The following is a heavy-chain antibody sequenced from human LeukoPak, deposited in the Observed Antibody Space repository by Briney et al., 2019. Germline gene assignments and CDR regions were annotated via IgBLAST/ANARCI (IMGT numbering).Heavy chain of an antibody. CDR3: ARVRSGWPHDAFDI. V-gene: IGHV7-4-1*02. D-gene: IGHD6-19*01. J-gene: IGHJ3*02. Sequence: ASVKVSCKASGYTFTSYAMNWVRQAPGQGLEWMGWINTNTGNPTYAQGFTGRFVFSSDTSVSTAYLQISSLKAEDTAVYYCARVRSGWPHDAFDIWGQGTMVTVSS. CDR2: INTNTGNP. CDR1: GYTFTSYA.